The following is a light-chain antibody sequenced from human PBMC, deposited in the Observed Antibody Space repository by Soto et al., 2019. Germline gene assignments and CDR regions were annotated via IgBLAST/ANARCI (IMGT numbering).Light chain of an antibody. CDR1: QSVSSN. CDR3: QQYNNWPLT. V-gene: IGKV3-15*01. J-gene: IGKJ4*01. CDR2: GAS. Sequence: EIVMTQSPATLSVSPGERATLSCRASQSVSSNLAWYQQKPGQAPRLLIYGASTRATGIPARFGGSGSGTEFTLTISSMQSEDSAVYYCQQYNNWPLTFGGGTKVDIK.